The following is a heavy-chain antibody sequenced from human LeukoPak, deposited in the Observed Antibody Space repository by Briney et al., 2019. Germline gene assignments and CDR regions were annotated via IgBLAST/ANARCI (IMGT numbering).Heavy chain of an antibody. V-gene: IGHV1-18*01. Sequence: GASVKVSCKASGYTFTSYGISWVRQAPGQGREWMGWISAYNGNTNYAQKLQGRVTMTTDTSTSTAYMELRSLRSDDTAVYYCARDPPEYSSSSRDDYWGQGALVTVSS. D-gene: IGHD6-6*01. CDR3: ARDPPEYSSSSRDDY. CDR1: GYTFTSYG. CDR2: ISAYNGNT. J-gene: IGHJ4*02.